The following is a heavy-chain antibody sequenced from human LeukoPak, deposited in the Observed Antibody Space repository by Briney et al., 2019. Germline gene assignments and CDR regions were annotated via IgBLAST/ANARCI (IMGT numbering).Heavy chain of an antibody. V-gene: IGHV1-18*01. D-gene: IGHD6-13*01. CDR1: GYTFSNYG. CDR3: ASSYAAAAGD. J-gene: IGHJ4*02. CDR2: ISAYNGNT. Sequence: ASVKVSCKASGYTFSNYGIDWVRQAPGQGLEWMGWISAYNGNTNYAQKFQGRVTITADKSTSTAYMELSSLRSEDTAVYYCASSYAAAAGDWGQGTLVTVSS.